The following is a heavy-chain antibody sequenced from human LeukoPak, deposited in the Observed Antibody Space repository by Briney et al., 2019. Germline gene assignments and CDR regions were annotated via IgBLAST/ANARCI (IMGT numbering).Heavy chain of an antibody. Sequence: GGSLRLSCAASGFTFRSSWMHWVRHVPGKGLVWVAHISPDADFKDYAVSVKGRFIISRDNAKNTLFLQMNRLRAEDTALYFCARDLSFSPDYWGQGTLVTVSS. CDR1: GFTFRSSW. V-gene: IGHV3-74*01. J-gene: IGHJ4*02. CDR3: ARDLSFSPDY. CDR2: ISPDADFK.